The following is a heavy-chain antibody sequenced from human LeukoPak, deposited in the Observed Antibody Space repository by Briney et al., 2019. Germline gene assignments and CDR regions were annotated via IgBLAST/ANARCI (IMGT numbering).Heavy chain of an antibody. CDR3: ARARLYYEKAFDI. V-gene: IGHV1-18*01. D-gene: IGHD3-22*01. CDR1: GYTFTSYG. J-gene: IGHJ3*02. CDR2: ISAYNGNT. Sequence: ASVKVSCKASGYTFTSYGISWVRQAPGQGLERMGWISAYNGNTNYAQKLQGRVTMTTGTSTSTAYMELRSLRSDDTAAYYCARARLYYEKAFDIWGQGTMVTVSS.